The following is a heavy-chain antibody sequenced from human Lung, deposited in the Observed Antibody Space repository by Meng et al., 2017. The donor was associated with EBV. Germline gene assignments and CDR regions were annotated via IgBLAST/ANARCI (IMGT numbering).Heavy chain of an antibody. CDR2: IYYSGST. Sequence: QGQLQESGPGLVKPSQTLSLTCGVSGGSISSYYWSWIRQPPGKGLEWIGYIYYSGSTNYNPSLKSRVTISVDTSKDQFSLNLSSVTAADTAVYYCASLVAATRWFDPWGQGTLVTVSS. CDR1: GGSISSYY. CDR3: ASLVAATRWFDP. V-gene: IGHV4-59*01. D-gene: IGHD2-15*01. J-gene: IGHJ5*02.